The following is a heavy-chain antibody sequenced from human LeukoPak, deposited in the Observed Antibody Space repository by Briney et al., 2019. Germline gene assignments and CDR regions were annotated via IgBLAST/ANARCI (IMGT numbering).Heavy chain of an antibody. D-gene: IGHD2-8*01. CDR3: ARALIGYYFGY. CDR1: GFRLSTYW. J-gene: IGHJ4*02. Sequence: GGSLRLSCAASGFRLSTYWMSWVRQAPGKGLEWVSSVSNSGDYIHYADSVKGRFTISRDNSKNSLYLQMNSLRAEDTAVYYCARALIGYYFGYWGQGTLVTVSS. V-gene: IGHV3-21*06. CDR2: VSNSGDYI.